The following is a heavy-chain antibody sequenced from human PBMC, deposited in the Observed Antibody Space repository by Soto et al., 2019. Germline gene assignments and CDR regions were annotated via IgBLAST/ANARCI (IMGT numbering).Heavy chain of an antibody. Sequence: GGSLRLSCAASGFTFSSYGMHWVRQATGKGLEWVAVISYDGSNKYYADSVKGRFTISRDNSKNTLYLQMNSLRAEDTAVYYCAKDHGDYSYYYYGMDVWGQGTTVTVSS. V-gene: IGHV3-30*18. J-gene: IGHJ6*02. CDR3: AKDHGDYSYYYYGMDV. CDR2: ISYDGSNK. CDR1: GFTFSSYG. D-gene: IGHD4-17*01.